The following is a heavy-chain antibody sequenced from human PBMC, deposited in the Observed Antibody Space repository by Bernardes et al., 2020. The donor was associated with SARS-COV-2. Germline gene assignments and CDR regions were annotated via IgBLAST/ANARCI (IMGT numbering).Heavy chain of an antibody. Sequence: ASMKVSCKASGYTFTSYGISWVRQAPGQGLEWMGWISAYNGNTNYAQKLQGRVTMTTDTSTSTAYMELRSLRSDDTAVYYCARDVGNEQTYYFDYWGQGTLVTVSA. CDR2: ISAYNGNT. D-gene: IGHD1-1*01. CDR3: ARDVGNEQTYYFDY. J-gene: IGHJ4*02. CDR1: GYTFTSYG. V-gene: IGHV1-18*04.